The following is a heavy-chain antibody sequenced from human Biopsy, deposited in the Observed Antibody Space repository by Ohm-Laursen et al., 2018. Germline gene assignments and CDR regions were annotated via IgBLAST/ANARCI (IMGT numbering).Heavy chain of an antibody. V-gene: IGHV4-59*08. Sequence: TLSLTCTVSGVSISSYFWSWIRQPLGKGLEWIGYVSYSGNTKYNPSPKSRVIISADTSKNHFSLKLSSVTAADTAMYYCAAYYYDSSGYFYAFHYWGQGTLVTVSS. D-gene: IGHD3-22*01. CDR3: AAYYYDSSGYFYAFHY. CDR1: GVSISSYF. CDR2: VSYSGNT. J-gene: IGHJ4*02.